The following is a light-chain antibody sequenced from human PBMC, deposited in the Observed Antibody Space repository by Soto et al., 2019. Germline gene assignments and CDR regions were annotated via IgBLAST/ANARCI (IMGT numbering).Light chain of an antibody. CDR2: DAS. J-gene: IGKJ4*01. CDR1: QGISNF. CDR3: QKYNSAPLT. Sequence: DIRMTQSPSSLSASVGDRVTITCRASQGISNFLAWYQQKPGKVPKLLINDASTLHSGAPSRFSGSGSGTDFTLTISSLQPEDVAAYYCQKYNSAPLTFGGGTKVEIK. V-gene: IGKV1-27*01.